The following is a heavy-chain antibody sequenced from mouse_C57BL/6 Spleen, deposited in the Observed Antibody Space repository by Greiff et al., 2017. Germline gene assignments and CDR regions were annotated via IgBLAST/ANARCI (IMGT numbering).Heavy chain of an antibody. J-gene: IGHJ2*01. CDR3: ARSLSYLGYFDC. Sequence: VQRVESGAELAKPGASVKLSCKASGYTFSSYWMHWVKQRPGQGLEWIGYINPSSGYTKYNQKFKDKATLTADKSSSTAYMQLSSLTYEDSAVYYCARSLSYLGYFDCWGQGTTLTVSS. D-gene: IGHD1-1*01. V-gene: IGHV1-7*01. CDR1: GYTFSSYW. CDR2: INPSSGYT.